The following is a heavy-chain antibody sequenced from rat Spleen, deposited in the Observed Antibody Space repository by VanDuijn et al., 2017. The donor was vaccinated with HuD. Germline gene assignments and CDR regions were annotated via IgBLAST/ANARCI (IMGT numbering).Heavy chain of an antibody. V-gene: IGHV5-27*01. Sequence: EVQLVESGGGLVQPGRSLKLSCATSGFTFSNYYMAWVRQAPTKGLEWVAYLTTGGGGTYFRDSVKGRFTIPRDNAKSTLYLQMDSLVSEDTATYYCARATTMAAIDYWGQGVMVTVSS. D-gene: IGHD1-2*01. CDR3: ARATTMAAIDY. CDR1: GFTFSNYY. CDR2: LTTGGGGT. J-gene: IGHJ2*01.